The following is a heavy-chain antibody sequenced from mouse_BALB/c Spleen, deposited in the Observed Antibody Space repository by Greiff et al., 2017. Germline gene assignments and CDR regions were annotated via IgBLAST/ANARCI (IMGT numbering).Heavy chain of an antibody. J-gene: IGHJ3*01. V-gene: IGHV1-7*01. CDR2: INPSTGYT. CDR1: GYTFTSSW. D-gene: IGHD1-1*01. CDR3: ARGYGSSYVAWFAY. Sequence: QVQLQQSVAELAKPGASVKMSCKASGYTFTSSWMHWVKQRPGQGLEWIGYINPSTGYTEYNQKFKDKATLTADKSSSTAYMQLSSLTSEDSAVYYCARGYGSSYVAWFAYWGQGTLVTVSA.